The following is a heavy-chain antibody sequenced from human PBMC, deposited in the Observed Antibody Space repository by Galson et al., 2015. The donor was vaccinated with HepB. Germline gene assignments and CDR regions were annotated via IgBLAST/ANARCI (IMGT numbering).Heavy chain of an antibody. Sequence: SLRLSCAASGFTFSSYDMHWVRQATGKGLEWVSAIGTAGDTYYPGSVKGRFTISRENAKNSLYLQMNSLRAGDTAVYYCARGGYSGYAMSYYYYGMDVWGQGTTVTVSS. D-gene: IGHD5-12*01. V-gene: IGHV3-13*04. CDR1: GFTFSSYD. CDR2: IGTAGDT. CDR3: ARGGYSGYAMSYYYYGMDV. J-gene: IGHJ6*02.